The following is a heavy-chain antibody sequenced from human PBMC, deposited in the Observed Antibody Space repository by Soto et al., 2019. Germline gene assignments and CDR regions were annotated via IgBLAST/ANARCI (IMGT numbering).Heavy chain of an antibody. J-gene: IGHJ6*02. CDR1: GYSFTSYW. Sequence: GESLKISCKGSGYSFTSYWIGWVRQMPGKGLELMGIIYPGDSDTRYSPSFQGQVTISADKSISTAYLQWSSLKASDTAMYYCVRMEGDGKYYYVMDVWGQGTTVIVSS. CDR3: VRMEGDGKYYYVMDV. CDR2: IYPGDSDT. D-gene: IGHD1-1*01. V-gene: IGHV5-51*01.